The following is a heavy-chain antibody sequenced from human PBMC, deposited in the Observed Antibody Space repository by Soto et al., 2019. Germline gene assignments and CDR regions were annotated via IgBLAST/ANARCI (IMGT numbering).Heavy chain of an antibody. J-gene: IGHJ6*03. CDR2: NSVYNGNT. Sequence: ASVKVSCKASGYTFTSYGISWVRQAPGQGLEWMGWNSVYNGNTNYAQKFQGRVTMTTDTSTSTAYMELRSLRSDDTAVYYCAGDSTYYCYYMDVWGKGTSVTVSS. V-gene: IGHV1-18*01. D-gene: IGHD3-3*02. CDR3: AGDSTYYCYYMDV. CDR1: GYTFTSYG.